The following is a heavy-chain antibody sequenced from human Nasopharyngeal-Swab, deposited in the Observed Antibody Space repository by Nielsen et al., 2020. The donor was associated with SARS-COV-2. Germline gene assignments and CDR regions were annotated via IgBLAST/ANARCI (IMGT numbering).Heavy chain of an antibody. J-gene: IGHJ6*02. Sequence: GESLKISCAASGFTFDDYGMSWVRQAPGKGLEWVSGINWNGGSTGYADSVKGRFTISRDNAKNSLYLQMNSLRAEDTAVYYCAKGKEGARGYYYYYYGMDVWGQGTTVTVSS. CDR3: AKGKEGARGYYYYYYGMDV. CDR2: INWNGGST. CDR1: GFTFDDYG. D-gene: IGHD3-10*01. V-gene: IGHV3-20*04.